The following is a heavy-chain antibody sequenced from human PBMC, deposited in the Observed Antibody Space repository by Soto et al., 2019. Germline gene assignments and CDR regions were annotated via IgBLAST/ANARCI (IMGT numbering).Heavy chain of an antibody. CDR2: MYHSGNT. CDR1: GGSMSSGSYS. Sequence: QLQLQESGPGLVKPSQTLSLTCAVSGGSMSSGSYSWSWIRQPPGKGLEWIGYMYHSGNTYYSPSLESRATISVDRSKNQFSLNLTSVTAADTAVYYCARVTPATPYYAMDVWGRGTTVTVSS. J-gene: IGHJ6*02. D-gene: IGHD2-15*01. V-gene: IGHV4-30-2*01. CDR3: ARVTPATPYYAMDV.